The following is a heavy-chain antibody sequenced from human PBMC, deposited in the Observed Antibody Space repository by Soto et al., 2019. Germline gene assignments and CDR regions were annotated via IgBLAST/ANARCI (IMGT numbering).Heavy chain of an antibody. CDR1: GFSFSSNW. CDR2: INQDGSEK. V-gene: IGHV3-7*01. CDR3: FNVAFGY. Sequence: PGGSLRLSCTASGFSFSSNWMGWVRQAPGKGPEWVANINQDGSEKYCADSVKGRFTISRDNAKNSLYLQMDSLRVEDTALYYCFNVAFGYWGRGTLVTVSS. J-gene: IGHJ4*02.